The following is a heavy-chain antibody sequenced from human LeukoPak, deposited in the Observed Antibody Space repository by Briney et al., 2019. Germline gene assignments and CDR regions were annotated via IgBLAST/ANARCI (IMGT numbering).Heavy chain of an antibody. CDR1: GASISSGDYY. D-gene: IGHD3-22*01. Sequence: SETLSLTCTVSGASISSGDYYWSWIRQPPGKGLEWNGYIYYSGSTYYNPSLKSRVTISVDTSKNQFSLKLSSVTAADTAVYYCARDRHYYDSSGYYSLFDYWGQGTLVTVSS. CDR2: IYYSGST. CDR3: ARDRHYYDSSGYYSLFDY. V-gene: IGHV4-30-4*08. J-gene: IGHJ4*02.